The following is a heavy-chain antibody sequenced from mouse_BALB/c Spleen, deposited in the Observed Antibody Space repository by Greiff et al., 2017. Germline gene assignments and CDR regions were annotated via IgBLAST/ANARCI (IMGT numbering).Heavy chain of an antibody. CDR3: ARRDITTVVGYFDV. V-gene: IGHV1-9*01. CDR1: GYTFSSYW. J-gene: IGHJ1*01. CDR2: ILPGSGST. D-gene: IGHD1-1*01. Sequence: QVQLKQSGAELMKPGASVKISCKATGYTFSSYWIEWVKQRPGHGLEWIGEILPGSGSTNYNEKFKGKATFTADTSSNTAYMQLSSLTSEDSAVYYCARRDITTVVGYFDVWGAGTTVTVSS.